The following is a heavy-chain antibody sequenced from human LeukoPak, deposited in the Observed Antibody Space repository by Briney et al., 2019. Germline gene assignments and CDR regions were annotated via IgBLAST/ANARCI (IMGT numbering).Heavy chain of an antibody. D-gene: IGHD1-26*01. CDR2: MNPNSGNT. V-gene: IGHV1-8*01. CDR3: ASQRGPVIYSGSPGAFDI. Sequence: ASVKVSCKASGYTFTSNDINWVRQATGQGLEWMGWMNPNSGNTAYAQKFQGRVTITTDESTSTAYMELSSLRSEDTAVYYCASQRGPVIYSGSPGAFDIWGQGTMVTVSS. CDR1: GYTFTSND. J-gene: IGHJ3*02.